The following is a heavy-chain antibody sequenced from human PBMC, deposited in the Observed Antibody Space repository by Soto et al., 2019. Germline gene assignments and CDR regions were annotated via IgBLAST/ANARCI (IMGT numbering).Heavy chain of an antibody. Sequence: WWSLRLCCAASGFTVSIYAMHLFRQAPGKGLEYVSAISSNGGSTYYADSVKGRFTISGDNSKNTLYLQMSSLRAEDTAVYYCVTGSSGWYTAFDIWAQGTMVTVSS. CDR2: ISSNGGST. J-gene: IGHJ3*02. V-gene: IGHV3-64D*06. CDR3: VTGSSGWYTAFDI. D-gene: IGHD6-19*01. CDR1: GFTVSIYA.